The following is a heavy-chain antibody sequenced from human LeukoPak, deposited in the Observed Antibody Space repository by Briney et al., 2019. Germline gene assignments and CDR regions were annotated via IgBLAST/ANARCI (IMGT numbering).Heavy chain of an antibody. D-gene: IGHD3-10*01. CDR2: ISYDGSNK. CDR1: GFTFSCYA. J-gene: IGHJ4*02. V-gene: IGHV3-30*04. Sequence: QPGGSLRLSCAASGFTFSCYAMHWVRQAPGKGLEWVAVISYDGSNKYYADSVKGRFTISRDNSKNTLYLQMNSLRAEDTAVYYCARDVKKYYYGSGSPHYYFDYWGQGTLVTVST. CDR3: ARDVKKYYYGSGSPHYYFDY.